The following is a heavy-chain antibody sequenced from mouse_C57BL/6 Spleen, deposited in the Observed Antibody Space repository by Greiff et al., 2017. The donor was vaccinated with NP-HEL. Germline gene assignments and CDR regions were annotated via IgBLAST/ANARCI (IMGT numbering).Heavy chain of an antibody. Sequence: EVQLQQSGPVLVKPGASVKMSCKASGYTFTDYYMNWVKQSHGKSLEWIGVINPYNGGTSYNQKFKGKATLTVDKSSSTAYMELNSLTSEDSAVYYCTTTVVAPDYYAMDYWGQGTSVTVSS. D-gene: IGHD1-1*01. CDR2: INPYNGGT. V-gene: IGHV1-19*01. J-gene: IGHJ4*01. CDR3: TTTVVAPDYYAMDY. CDR1: GYTFTDYY.